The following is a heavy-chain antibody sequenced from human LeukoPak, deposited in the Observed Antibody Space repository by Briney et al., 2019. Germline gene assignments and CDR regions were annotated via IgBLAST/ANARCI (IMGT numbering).Heavy chain of an antibody. CDR3: ASVEPDC. V-gene: IGHV3-74*01. D-gene: IGHD1-14*01. J-gene: IGHJ4*02. Sequence: GGSLRLSCAASGFTFSSYWMHWVRQAPGKGLVWVSRINTDGSNTNYADSVKGRFTISRDNTKNTVYLQMNSLRAEDTAVYYCASVEPDCWGQGTLVTVSA. CDR1: GFTFSSYW. CDR2: INTDGSNT.